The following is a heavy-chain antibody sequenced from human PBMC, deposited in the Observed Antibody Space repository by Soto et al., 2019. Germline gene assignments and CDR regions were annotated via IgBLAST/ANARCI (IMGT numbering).Heavy chain of an antibody. CDR1: GFTFSSYW. CDR3: AKVIYYDFCSGYLFDYYGIDV. J-gene: IGHJ6*02. V-gene: IGHV3-7*01. D-gene: IGHD3-3*01. Sequence: GGSLRLSCAASGFTFSSYWMSWVRQAPGKGLEWVANIKQDGSEKYYVDSVKGRFTISRDNAKNSLYLQMNSLRAEDTAVYYCAKVIYYDFCSGYLFDYYGIDVWGQGTAVTVSS. CDR2: IKQDGSEK.